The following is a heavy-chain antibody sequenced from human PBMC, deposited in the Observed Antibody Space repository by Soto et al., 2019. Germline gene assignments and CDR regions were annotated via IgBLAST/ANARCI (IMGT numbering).Heavy chain of an antibody. D-gene: IGHD6-13*01. V-gene: IGHV3-30*03. CDR1: GFTFSSYG. Sequence: GGSLRLSCAASGFTFSSYGMHWVRQAPGKGLEWVAVISYDGSNKYYADSVKGRFTISRDNSKNTLYLQMNSLGAEDTAAYYCAIIAAAGPHDAFDIWGQGTMVTVSS. CDR3: AIIAAAGPHDAFDI. CDR2: ISYDGSNK. J-gene: IGHJ3*02.